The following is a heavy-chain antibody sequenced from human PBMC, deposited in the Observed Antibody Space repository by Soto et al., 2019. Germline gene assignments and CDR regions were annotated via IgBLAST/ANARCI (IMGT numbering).Heavy chain of an antibody. J-gene: IGHJ3*02. CDR1: GFIFRTYA. CDR2: FSGSGGGT. Sequence: EVQLLESGGGLVQPGGSLRLSCAASGFIFRTYAMSWVRQAPGKGLEWVSAFSGSGGGTYYADSVEGRFTISRDNSNGLLFLQMNSLRAEDTALYYCAKAKSGYAYDAFDIWGQGTMVTVSS. CDR3: AKAKSGYAYDAFDI. D-gene: IGHD5-12*01. V-gene: IGHV3-23*01.